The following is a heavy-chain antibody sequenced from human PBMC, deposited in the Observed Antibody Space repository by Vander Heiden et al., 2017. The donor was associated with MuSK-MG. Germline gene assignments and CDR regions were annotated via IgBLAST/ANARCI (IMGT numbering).Heavy chain of an antibody. CDR2: ISSSGSTI. Sequence: QVQLVESGGGLVKPGGSLILSCAASGFTFRDYSMSGIRQAPGKGLEWVSYISSSGSTIYYADSVKGRFTISRDNAKNSLYLQMNSLRAEDTAVYYCARGEYYDFWSGVWNYMDVWGKGTTVTVSS. J-gene: IGHJ6*03. V-gene: IGHV3-11*01. CDR3: ARGEYYDFWSGVWNYMDV. D-gene: IGHD3-3*01. CDR1: GFTFRDYS.